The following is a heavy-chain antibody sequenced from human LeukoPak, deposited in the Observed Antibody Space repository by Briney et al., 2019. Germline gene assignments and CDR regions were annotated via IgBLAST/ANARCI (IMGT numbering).Heavy chain of an antibody. CDR1: GGSLSSYY. J-gene: IGHJ4*02. Sequence: PSETPSLTCTVSGGSLSSYYWTRIRQPPGKGLEWIGYIYYSGSTNYNPSLKSRVTISVDTSKNQFSLKLSSVTAADTAVYYCARLPLYSSGWLVDYWGQGTLVTVSS. V-gene: IGHV4-59*08. CDR2: IYYSGST. CDR3: ARLPLYSSGWLVDY. D-gene: IGHD6-19*01.